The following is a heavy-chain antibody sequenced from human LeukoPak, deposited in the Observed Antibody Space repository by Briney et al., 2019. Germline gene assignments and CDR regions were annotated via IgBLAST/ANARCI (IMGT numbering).Heavy chain of an antibody. CDR1: GGSFSNYY. Sequence: SETLSLTCAVYGGSFSNYYWSWIRQPPGKGLEWIGEINHSGSTNYNPSLKSRVTISVDTSKKQFSLKLSSMTAADTAVYYCASGGVVNFPYFDYWGQGTLVTVSS. CDR3: ASGGVVNFPYFDY. J-gene: IGHJ4*02. V-gene: IGHV4-34*01. D-gene: IGHD3-3*01. CDR2: INHSGST.